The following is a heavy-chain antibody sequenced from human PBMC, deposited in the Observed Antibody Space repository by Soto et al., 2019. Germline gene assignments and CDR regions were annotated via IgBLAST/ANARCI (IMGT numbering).Heavy chain of an antibody. CDR3: ARSQGSSTSLEIYYYYYYGMDV. V-gene: IGHV1-69*01. CDR2: IIPITGTA. D-gene: IGHD2-2*01. Sequence: QVQLVQSGAEVKKPGSSVKVSCKASGATFGSYAISWVRQAPGQGPEWMGGIIPITGTANYAQKFQGRVTSTADESTSTASMQLSRMRSEDTDVYYCARSQGSSTSLEIYYYYYYGMDVWGQGTTVTVSS. CDR1: GATFGSYA. J-gene: IGHJ6*02.